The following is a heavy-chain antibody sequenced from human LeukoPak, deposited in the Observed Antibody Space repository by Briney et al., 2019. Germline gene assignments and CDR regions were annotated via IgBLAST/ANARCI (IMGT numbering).Heavy chain of an antibody. CDR1: GGSISNYY. CDR2: IYYSGST. CDR3: ARSWRYCSGGSCLGWFDP. D-gene: IGHD2-15*01. Sequence: SETLSLTCSVSGGSISNYYWSWIRQPPGKGLEWIGYIYYSGSTNYNPSLKSRVTISVDTSKNQFSLKLSSVTAADTAVYYCARSWRYCSGGSCLGWFDPWGQGTLVTVSS. V-gene: IGHV4-59*08. J-gene: IGHJ5*02.